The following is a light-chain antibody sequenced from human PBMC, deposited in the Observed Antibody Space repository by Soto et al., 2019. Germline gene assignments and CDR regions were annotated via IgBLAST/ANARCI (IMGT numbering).Light chain of an antibody. CDR3: QQSFSVPPT. J-gene: IGKJ4*01. Sequence: DIQMTQSPCSLSASLGDRVTITCRASQSISNYLNWYQQKPGKAPKLLISVASTLQSGVPSRFSGGGSGTDFTLTINSLQPEDVAIYYCQQSFSVPPTFGGGTKVDIK. V-gene: IGKV1-39*01. CDR2: VAS. CDR1: QSISNY.